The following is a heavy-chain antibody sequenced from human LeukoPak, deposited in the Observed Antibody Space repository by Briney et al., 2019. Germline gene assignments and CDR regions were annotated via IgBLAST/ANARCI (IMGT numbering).Heavy chain of an antibody. D-gene: IGHD3-22*01. CDR3: ARAYYYDSSGSFDS. CDR2: IYYSGST. V-gene: IGHV4-59*01. CDR1: GGSISSYS. J-gene: IGHJ4*02. Sequence: PSETLSLTCTVSGGSISSYSWSWIRQPPGKGLEWIGYIYYSGSTNYNPSLKSRVTISVDTSKHQFSLKLSSVTAADTAVYYCARAYYYDSSGSFDSWGQGTLVTVSS.